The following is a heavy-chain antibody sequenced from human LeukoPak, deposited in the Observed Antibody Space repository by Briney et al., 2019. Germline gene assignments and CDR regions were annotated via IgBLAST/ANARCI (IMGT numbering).Heavy chain of an antibody. J-gene: IGHJ4*02. CDR1: GFTVSSNY. CDR3: ARAGYCSSTSCPWGY. D-gene: IGHD2-2*01. V-gene: IGHV3-66*02. Sequence: GGSLRLSCAASGFTVSSNYMSWVRQAPGKGLEWVSVIYSGGSTYYADSVKGRFTISRDNSKNTLYLQVNSLRAEDTAVYYCARAGYCSSTSCPWGYWGQGTLVTVSS. CDR2: IYSGGST.